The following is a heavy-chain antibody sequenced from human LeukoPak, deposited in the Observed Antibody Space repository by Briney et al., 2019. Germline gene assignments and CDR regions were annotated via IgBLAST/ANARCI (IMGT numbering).Heavy chain of an antibody. CDR2: IYYSGST. J-gene: IGHJ4*02. CDR1: GGSFSGYY. Sequence: SETLSLTCAVYGGSFSGYYWGWIRQPPGKGLEWIGSIYYSGSTYYNPSLKSRVTISIDTSKKQFSLKLSSVTAADTAVYYCARDLRGYGDYLFDYWGQGTLVTVSS. CDR3: ARDLRGYGDYLFDY. V-gene: IGHV4-34*01. D-gene: IGHD4-17*01.